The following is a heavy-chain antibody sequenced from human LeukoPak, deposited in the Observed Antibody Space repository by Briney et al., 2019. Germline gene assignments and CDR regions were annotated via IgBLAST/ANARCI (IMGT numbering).Heavy chain of an antibody. V-gene: IGHV4-4*02. Sequence: SATLSLTCSVSGDSITSRNWWTWVRQTPEKGLEWIGEIYHTGSTNYNPSVEGRVTISIDKSKNQFSLMLNSVTAADTAVYYCARGHTRITMLRGSRSAYYFDYWGQGTLVTVSS. J-gene: IGHJ4*02. CDR1: GDSITSRNW. CDR2: IYHTGST. D-gene: IGHD3-10*01. CDR3: ARGHTRITMLRGSRSAYYFDY.